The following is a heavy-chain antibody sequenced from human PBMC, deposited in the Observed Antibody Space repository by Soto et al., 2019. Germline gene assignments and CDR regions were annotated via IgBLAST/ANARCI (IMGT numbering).Heavy chain of an antibody. CDR3: ARIDNVYGMDV. V-gene: IGHV4-59*01. CDR1: GGSISSYY. Sequence: PSETLSLTCTVSGGSISSYYWSWIRQPPGKGLEWIGYIYYSGSTNYNPSLKSRVTISVDTSKNQFSLKLSSVTAADTAVYYCARIDNVYGMDVWGQGTTVTVS. J-gene: IGHJ6*02. D-gene: IGHD1-1*01. CDR2: IYYSGST.